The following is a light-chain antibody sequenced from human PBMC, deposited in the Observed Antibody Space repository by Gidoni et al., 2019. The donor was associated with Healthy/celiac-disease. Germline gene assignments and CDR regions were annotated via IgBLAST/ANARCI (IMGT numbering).Light chain of an antibody. CDR2: AAS. Sequence: DIQLTQSPSFLSASVGDRVTITCRASPGISSYLDWYQQKPGKAPKLLIYAASTLQSGGPSRFSGSGSGTEFTLTISSLQPEDFATYYCQQLNSYPLTFXGXTKVEIK. CDR3: QQLNSYPLT. CDR1: PGISSY. V-gene: IGKV1-9*01. J-gene: IGKJ4*01.